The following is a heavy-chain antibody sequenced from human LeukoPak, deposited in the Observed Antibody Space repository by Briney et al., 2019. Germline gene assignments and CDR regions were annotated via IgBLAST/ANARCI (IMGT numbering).Heavy chain of an antibody. CDR3: ARRQGTTLSFDY. CDR2: INAYNGNT. J-gene: IGHJ4*02. CDR1: GYTFTSYG. D-gene: IGHD1-1*01. V-gene: IGHV1-18*01. Sequence: SVKVSCKASGYTFTSYGFSWVRQAPGQGLEWMGWINAYNGNTNYAQKLQGRVTMATDTSTSTAYMELRSLRFDDTAVYYCARRQGTTLSFDYWGQGTLVTVSS.